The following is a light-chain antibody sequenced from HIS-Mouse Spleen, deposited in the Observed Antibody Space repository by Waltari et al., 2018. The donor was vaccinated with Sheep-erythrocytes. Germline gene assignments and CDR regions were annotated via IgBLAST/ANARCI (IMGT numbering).Light chain of an antibody. J-gene: IGLJ3*02. CDR1: SSDVGGYNY. CDR2: EVS. CDR3: CSYAGSSTPWV. V-gene: IGLV2-8*01. Sequence: QSALTQPPSASGSPGQSVTISCTGTSSDVGGYNYVSWYQQHPGKAPKLMIYEVSKRPSGVPDRFSGSKSGNTASLTVSGLQAEDEADYYCCSYAGSSTPWVFGGGTK.